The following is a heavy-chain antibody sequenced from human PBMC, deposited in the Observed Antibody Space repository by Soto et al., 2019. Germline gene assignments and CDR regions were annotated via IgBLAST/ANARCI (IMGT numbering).Heavy chain of an antibody. Sequence: GGSLRLSCAASGFTFSSYAMSWVRQAPGKGLEWVSDISGSGGSIYYADSVKGRFTISRDNAKNTLYLQMNTLRAEDTAVYYCAAPILGYSHAFDIWGQGTMVTVSS. CDR1: GFTFSSYA. V-gene: IGHV3-23*01. D-gene: IGHD5-12*01. J-gene: IGHJ3*02. CDR2: ISGSGGSI. CDR3: AAPILGYSHAFDI.